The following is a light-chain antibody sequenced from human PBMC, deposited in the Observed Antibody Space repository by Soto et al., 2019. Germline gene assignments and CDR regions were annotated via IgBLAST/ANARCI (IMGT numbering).Light chain of an antibody. CDR1: QGISNY. V-gene: IGKV1-27*01. CDR2: AAS. Sequence: DIQLTQSPSSLSASVGDRVTITCRASQGISNYLAWYQQKPGKVPKLLIYAASTLLSGVPSRFSGSGSWTDFTLTISSLQPEDVATYYCQKYDDAPFTFGPGTTVDFK. J-gene: IGKJ3*01. CDR3: QKYDDAPFT.